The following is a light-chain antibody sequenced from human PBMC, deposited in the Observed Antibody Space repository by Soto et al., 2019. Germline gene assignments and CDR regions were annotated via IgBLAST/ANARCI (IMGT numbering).Light chain of an antibody. CDR2: WAS. V-gene: IGKV4-1*01. J-gene: IGKJ1*01. CDR1: QSVFYSSTNKNY. CDR3: QQYVTTWT. Sequence: DIVLTQSPDSLAVSLGERATINCKSSQSVFYSSTNKNYLAWYQQKPGQPPKLLIYWASTRESGVPDRFSGSGSGTDFTLTISSLQAEDVATYLCQQYVTTWTFGQGTKVEVK.